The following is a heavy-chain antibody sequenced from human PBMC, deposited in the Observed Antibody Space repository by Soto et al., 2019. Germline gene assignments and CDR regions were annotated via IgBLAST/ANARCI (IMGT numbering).Heavy chain of an antibody. J-gene: IGHJ3*02. D-gene: IGHD4-17*01. CDR1: GFTFSSYA. V-gene: IGHV3-23*01. CDR2: ISGSGGST. CDR3: AKGSLRLRFLDAFDI. Sequence: GGSLRLSCAASGFTFSSYAMSWVRQAPGKGLEWVSAISGSGGSTYYADSVKGRFTISRDNSKNTLYLQMNRLRAKDTAVYYCAKGSLRLRFLDAFDIWGQGTMVTVSS.